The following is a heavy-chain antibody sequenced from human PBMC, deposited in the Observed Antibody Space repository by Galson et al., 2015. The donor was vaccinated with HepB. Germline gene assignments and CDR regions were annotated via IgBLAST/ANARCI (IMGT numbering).Heavy chain of an antibody. CDR2: INPSGGST. V-gene: IGHV1-46*01. CDR3: ARDTPPLRFLEWLRERRDGWSWFDP. D-gene: IGHD3-3*01. Sequence: SVKVSCKASGYTFTSYYMHWVRQAPGQGLEWMGIINPSGGSTSYAQKFQGRVTMTRDTSTSTVYMELSSLRSEDTAVYYCARDTPPLRFLEWLRERRDGWSWFDPWGQGTLVTVSS. CDR1: GYTFTSYY. J-gene: IGHJ5*02.